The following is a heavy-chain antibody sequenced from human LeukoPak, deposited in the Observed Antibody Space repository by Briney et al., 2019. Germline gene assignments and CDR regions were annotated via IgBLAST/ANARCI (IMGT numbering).Heavy chain of an antibody. V-gene: IGHV3-30*02. CDR1: GFSFSSYG. CDR2: IRYDGSNK. CDR3: AKPPGGSGDYFDY. Sequence: GGSLRLSCAASGFSFSSYGIHWVRQAPGKGLEWVAFIRYDGSNKEYADSVKGRFTISRDNSKNTLYLQMNSLRAEDTAVYYCAKPPGGSGDYFDYWDRGTLVTVSS. D-gene: IGHD3-10*01. J-gene: IGHJ4*02.